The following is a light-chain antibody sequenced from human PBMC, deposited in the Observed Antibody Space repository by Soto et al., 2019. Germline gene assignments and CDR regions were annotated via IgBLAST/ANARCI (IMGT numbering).Light chain of an antibody. Sequence: QSVLTQPPSVSGAPGQRVTISCTGSSSNIGAGYDVHWYQQVPGTAPKLLIYGNINRPSGVPDRFSGSKSGTSASLAITGLQAEDEADYYCQSYDNSLSGLLGGGTKLTVL. CDR3: QSYDNSLSGL. V-gene: IGLV1-40*01. CDR1: SSNIGAGYD. CDR2: GNI. J-gene: IGLJ2*01.